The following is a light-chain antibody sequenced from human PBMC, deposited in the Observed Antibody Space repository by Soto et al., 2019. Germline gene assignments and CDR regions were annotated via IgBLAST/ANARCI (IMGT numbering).Light chain of an antibody. CDR3: CSYAGSFTFV. CDR1: SSDVGGYNY. CDR2: DVN. Sequence: QAVLTQPRSVSGSPVQPVTISCTGTSSDVGGYNYVSWYQQHPGRAPKLMIYDVNKRPSGVPDRFSGAKSADTASLTISGLQADDEADYYCCSYAGSFTFVFGAGTKVTVL. V-gene: IGLV2-11*01. J-gene: IGLJ1*01.